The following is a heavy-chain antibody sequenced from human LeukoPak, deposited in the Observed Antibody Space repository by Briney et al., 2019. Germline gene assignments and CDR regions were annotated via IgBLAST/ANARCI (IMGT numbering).Heavy chain of an antibody. J-gene: IGHJ6*02. CDR3: ARDRHCANGVCHSPPGMDV. CDR1: GFTFSSYG. CDR2: IWFDGKNE. D-gene: IGHD2-8*01. V-gene: IGHV3-33*01. Sequence: GGSLRLSCAASGFTFSSYGMHWVRQAPGKGLEWVADIWFDGKNEHFADSVKGRFTISRDNSKNTMYLQINSLRAEDTAVYYCARDRHCANGVCHSPPGMDVWGQGTAVTVSS.